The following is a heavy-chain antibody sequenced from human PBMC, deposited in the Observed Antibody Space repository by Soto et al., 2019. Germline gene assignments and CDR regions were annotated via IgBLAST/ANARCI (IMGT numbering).Heavy chain of an antibody. V-gene: IGHV1-18*01. CDR3: ARESRYLSGGSGYFLPDIDY. J-gene: IGHJ4*02. D-gene: IGHD2-15*01. CDR2: ISAYNDDT. Sequence: ASVKVSCKTSGYTFTNYGISWVRQAPGQGLEWMGWISAYNDDTKYAQKLQGRVTMTTDTSTSTAYMELSSLRSEDTAVYYCARESRYLSGGSGYFLPDIDYWGQGTLVTVSS. CDR1: GYTFTNYG.